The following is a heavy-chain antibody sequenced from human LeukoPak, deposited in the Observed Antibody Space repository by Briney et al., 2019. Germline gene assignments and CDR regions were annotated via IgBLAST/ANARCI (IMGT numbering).Heavy chain of an antibody. CDR1: GFTFSSYA. CDR2: ISGSGGST. Sequence: GGSLRLSCAASGFTFSSYAMSWVRQAPGKGLEWVSAISGSGGSTYYADSVKGRFTISRENSKNALYLQMNSLITEDTAVYYCARELTGYFDFWGQGTLVTVSS. CDR3: ARELTGYFDF. D-gene: IGHD7-27*01. J-gene: IGHJ4*02. V-gene: IGHV3-23*01.